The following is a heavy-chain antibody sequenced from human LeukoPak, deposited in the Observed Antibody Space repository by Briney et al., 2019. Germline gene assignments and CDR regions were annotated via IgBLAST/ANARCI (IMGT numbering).Heavy chain of an antibody. CDR1: GFTFDDYT. J-gene: IGHJ4*02. V-gene: IGHV3-43*01. CDR2: ISWDGGST. D-gene: IGHD2-15*01. Sequence: PGGSLRLSCAASGFTFDDYTMHWVRQAPGKGLEWVSLISWDGGSTYYADSVKGRFTISRDNSKNSLYLQMNSLRTEDTALYYCAKDASAVVVAAYYFDYWGQGTLVTVSS. CDR3: AKDASAVVVAAYYFDY.